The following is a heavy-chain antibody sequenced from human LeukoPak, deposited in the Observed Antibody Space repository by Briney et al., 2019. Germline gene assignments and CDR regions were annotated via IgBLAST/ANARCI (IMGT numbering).Heavy chain of an antibody. J-gene: IGHJ6*03. Sequence: SVKVSCKASGGTFSSYAISWVRQAPGQGLEWMGGIIPIFGTANYAQKFQGRVTITTDESTSTAYMELSSLRSEDTAVYYCAREVRTTGTPRLRYYYMDVWGKGTTVTVSS. CDR3: AREVRTTGTPRLRYYYMDV. CDR1: GGTFSSYA. CDR2: IIPIFGTA. D-gene: IGHD1-1*01. V-gene: IGHV1-69*05.